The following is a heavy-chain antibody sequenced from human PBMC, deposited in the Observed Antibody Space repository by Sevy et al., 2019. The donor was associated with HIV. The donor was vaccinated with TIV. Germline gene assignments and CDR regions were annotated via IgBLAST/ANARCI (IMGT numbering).Heavy chain of an antibody. V-gene: IGHV3-30*18. D-gene: IGHD1-26*01. Sequence: GGSLRLSCTASGFTFSTYDIHWVRQAPGKGLEWVAIISYDGNYRYYSDSVRGRFSMSRANSKNTAYLQMSGLSVEDTAVYYCAKNRPPGGSYFSRHGMYVWGRGTTVTVSS. CDR2: ISYDGNYR. CDR1: GFTFSTYD. J-gene: IGHJ6*02. CDR3: AKNRPPGGSYFSRHGMYV.